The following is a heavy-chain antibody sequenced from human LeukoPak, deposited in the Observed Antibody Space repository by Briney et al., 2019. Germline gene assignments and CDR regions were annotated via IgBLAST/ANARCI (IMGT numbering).Heavy chain of an antibody. D-gene: IGHD1-14*01. V-gene: IGHV1-2*02. CDR3: ARALTPEGYFDY. CDR1: GYTFTGYY. J-gene: IGHJ4*02. Sequence: ASVKVSCKASGYTFTGYYMHWVRQAPGEGLEWMGWINPNSGGTNYAQKFQGRVTMTRDTSISTAYMELSRLRSDDTAVYYCARALTPEGYFDYWGQGTLVTVSS. CDR2: INPNSGGT.